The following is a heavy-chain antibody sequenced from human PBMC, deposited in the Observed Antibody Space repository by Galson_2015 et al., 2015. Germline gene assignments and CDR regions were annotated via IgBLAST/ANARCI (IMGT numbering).Heavy chain of an antibody. D-gene: IGHD2-8*02. J-gene: IGHJ2*01. CDR1: GFSLSNARLG. V-gene: IGHV2-26*01. CDR3: ARSRYCTGGVCYREGPYWYFDL. CDR2: TFSNYGK. Sequence: PALVKPTQTLTLTCTVSGFSLSNARLGVGWIRRPPGKALEWLAPTFSNYGKSSRIPLKSRLTISKDTSKSQVVLTMTNMDPVDTATYYCARSRYCTGGVCYREGPYWYFDLRGRGTLVTVSS.